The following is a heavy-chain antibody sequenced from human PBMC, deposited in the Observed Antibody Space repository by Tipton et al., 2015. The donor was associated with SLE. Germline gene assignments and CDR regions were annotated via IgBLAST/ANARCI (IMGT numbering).Heavy chain of an antibody. Sequence: LRLSCTVSGASVSSFCWNWIRQSPGKGLEWIACVCNSVSTNYNPSLKSRVTISVDTSKNQFSLKLSSVTAADTAVYYCARGWGYDSLYYYYGMDVWGQGTTVTVSS. J-gene: IGHJ6*02. CDR2: VCNSVST. D-gene: IGHD5-12*01. V-gene: IGHV4-59*02. CDR1: GASVSSFC. CDR3: ARGWGYDSLYYYYGMDV.